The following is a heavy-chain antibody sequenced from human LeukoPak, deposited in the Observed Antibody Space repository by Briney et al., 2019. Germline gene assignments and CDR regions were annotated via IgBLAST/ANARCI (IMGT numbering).Heavy chain of an antibody. V-gene: IGHV3-74*01. Sequence: GGSLRLSCAASEFTFSSYWLHWVRQAPGKGLVWVSRINADGSSTSYADSVKGRFTISRDNAKNTLYLQMNSLRAEDTAVYYCAKGPDYYGSGRYYNGASDYWGQGTLVTVSS. D-gene: IGHD3-10*01. J-gene: IGHJ4*02. CDR2: INADGSST. CDR3: AKGPDYYGSGRYYNGASDY. CDR1: EFTFSSYW.